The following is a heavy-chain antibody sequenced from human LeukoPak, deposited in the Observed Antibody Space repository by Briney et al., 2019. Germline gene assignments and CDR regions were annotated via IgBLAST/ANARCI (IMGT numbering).Heavy chain of an antibody. CDR1: GFTFSTYG. J-gene: IGHJ4*02. V-gene: IGHV3-30*03. CDR3: ARDLETYYYDSSGYYHGSFFDY. Sequence: PGRSLRLSCAASGFTFSTYGMHWVRQAPGKGLEWVAVISYDGSNKYYADSVKGRFTISRDNSKNTLYLQMNSLRAEDTAVYYCARDLETYYYDSSGYYHGSFFDYWGQGTLVTVSS. D-gene: IGHD3-22*01. CDR2: ISYDGSNK.